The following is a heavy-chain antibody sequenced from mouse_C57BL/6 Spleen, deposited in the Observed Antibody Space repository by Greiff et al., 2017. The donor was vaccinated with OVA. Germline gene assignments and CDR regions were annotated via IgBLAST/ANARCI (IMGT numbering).Heavy chain of an antibody. CDR1: GYSITSGYY. V-gene: IGHV3-6*01. CDR2: ISYDGSN. J-gene: IGHJ2*01. Sequence: ESGPGLVKPSQSLSLTCSVTGYSITSGYYWNWIRQFPGNKLEWMGYISYDGSNNYNPSLKNRISITRDTSKNQFFLKLNSVTTEDTATYYCARDKDYSNYYYWGQGTTLTVSS. CDR3: ARDKDYSNYYY. D-gene: IGHD2-5*01.